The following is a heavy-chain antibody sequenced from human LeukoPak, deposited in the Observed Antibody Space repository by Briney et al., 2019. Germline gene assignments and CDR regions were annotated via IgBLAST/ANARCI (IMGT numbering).Heavy chain of an antibody. Sequence: GASVKVSCKASGYTFTGYYMHWVRQAPGQGLEWMGWINPNSGGTNHAQKFQGRVTMTRDTSISTAYMELSRLRSDDTAVYYCARGETYDFWSGFGTDYWGQGTLVAVSS. CDR3: ARGETYDFWSGFGTDY. CDR2: INPNSGGT. D-gene: IGHD3-3*01. CDR1: GYTFTGYY. V-gene: IGHV1-2*02. J-gene: IGHJ4*02.